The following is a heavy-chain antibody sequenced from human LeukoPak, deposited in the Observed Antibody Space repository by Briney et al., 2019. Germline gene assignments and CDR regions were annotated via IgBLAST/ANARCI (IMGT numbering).Heavy chain of an antibody. CDR2: TYFGGTT. J-gene: IGHJ5*02. CDR3: ARDSEGDGYNFDT. Sequence: GGSLRLSCVASGFAINTNYMNWIRQAPGKELEWVSITYFGGTTYYADSVKGRFTISRDNSKNTLYLQMNSLRADDTAVYYCARDSEGDGYNFDTWGRGTLVTVSS. D-gene: IGHD5-24*01. CDR1: GFAINTNY. V-gene: IGHV3-53*01.